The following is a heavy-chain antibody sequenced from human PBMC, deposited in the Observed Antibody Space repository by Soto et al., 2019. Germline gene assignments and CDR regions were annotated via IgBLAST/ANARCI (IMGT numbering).Heavy chain of an antibody. Sequence: PGGSLRLSCXASGFTFSSYGMHWVRQAPGKGLEWVAVISYDGSNKYYADSVKGRFTISRDNSKNTLYLQMNSLRAEDTAVYYCATLVDTAMVTDYWGQGTLVTVSS. J-gene: IGHJ4*02. D-gene: IGHD5-18*01. CDR3: ATLVDTAMVTDY. V-gene: IGHV3-30*03. CDR2: ISYDGSNK. CDR1: GFTFSSYG.